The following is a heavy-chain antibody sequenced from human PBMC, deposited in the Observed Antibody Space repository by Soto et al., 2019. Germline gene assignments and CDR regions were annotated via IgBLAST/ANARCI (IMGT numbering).Heavy chain of an antibody. CDR2: IYYSGST. D-gene: IGHD6-19*01. CDR1: DDSITSGAYY. Sequence: SETLSLTCTVSDDSITSGAYYWGLIRQPPGKGLEWIGSIYYSGSTYYNPSLKSRVTISVDTSKNQFSLKLSSVTAADTAVYYCARLAYSSGWPGVNWFDPWGQGTLVTVSS. J-gene: IGHJ5*02. CDR3: ARLAYSSGWPGVNWFDP. V-gene: IGHV4-39*01.